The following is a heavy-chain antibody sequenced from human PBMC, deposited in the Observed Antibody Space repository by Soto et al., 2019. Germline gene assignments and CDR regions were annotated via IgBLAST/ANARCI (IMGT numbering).Heavy chain of an antibody. CDR1: ECPLDDHG. J-gene: IGHJ3*02. CDR3: AKEGAGSGWPGDAFDS. D-gene: IGHD6-19*01. V-gene: IGHV3-9*01. CDR2: IIWNSGSI. Sequence: SLSLSSAASECPLDDHGGHWIRPNPGKGLEWVSGIIWNSGSICYADSVKGRFTISRDNATNSLYLQMNSLRAEDTALYYCAKEGAGSGWPGDAFDSWGQGTRVTLS.